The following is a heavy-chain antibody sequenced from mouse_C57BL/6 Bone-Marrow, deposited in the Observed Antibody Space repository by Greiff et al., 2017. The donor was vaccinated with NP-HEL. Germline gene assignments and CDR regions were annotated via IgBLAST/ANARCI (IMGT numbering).Heavy chain of an antibody. CDR2: INPSNGGT. CDR1: GYTFTSYW. J-gene: IGHJ3*01. CDR3: ARSRAYYSNYPWFAY. D-gene: IGHD2-5*01. Sequence: VQLQQPGTELVKPGASVKLSCKASGYTFTSYWMHWVKQRPGQGLEWIGNINPSNGGTNYNEKFKSKATLTVDKSSSTAYMQLSSLTSEDSAVYYCARSRAYYSNYPWFAYWGQGTLVTVSA. V-gene: IGHV1-53*01.